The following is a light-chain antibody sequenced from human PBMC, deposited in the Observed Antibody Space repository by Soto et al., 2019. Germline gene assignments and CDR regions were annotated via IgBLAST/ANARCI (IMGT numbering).Light chain of an antibody. CDR2: SNN. CDR3: EAWDDSLNGVV. J-gene: IGLJ2*01. CDR1: SSNIGSNN. V-gene: IGLV1-44*01. Sequence: QAVVTQTPSASGTPGQRVNISCSGSSSNIGSNNVNWYQQLPGTAPKLLIYSNNQRPSGVPDRFSGSKSGTSASLAISGLQSEDEADYYCEAWDDSLNGVVFGGGTKLTV.